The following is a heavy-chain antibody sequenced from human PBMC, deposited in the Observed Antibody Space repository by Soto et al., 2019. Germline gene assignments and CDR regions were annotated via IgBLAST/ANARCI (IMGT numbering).Heavy chain of an antibody. CDR2: ILPIFGTA. CDR3: AREVEMATIQGSDAFDI. J-gene: IGHJ3*02. D-gene: IGHD2-21*01. V-gene: IGHV1-69*12. Sequence: QVQLVQSGAEVKKPGSSVKVSCKASGGTFSSYAISWVRQAPGQGREWMGGILPIFGTANYAQKFQGRVTITADESTSTAYMELSRLRSEDTAVYYCAREVEMATIQGSDAFDIWGQGTMVTVSS. CDR1: GGTFSSYA.